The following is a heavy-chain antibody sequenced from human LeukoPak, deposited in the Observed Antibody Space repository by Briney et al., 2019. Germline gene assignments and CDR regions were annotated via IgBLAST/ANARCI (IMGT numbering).Heavy chain of an antibody. CDR1: GYTFTSYD. CDR2: MNPNSGNT. Sequence: ASVKVSCKASGYTFTSYDINWVRQATGQGLEWMGWMNPNSGNTGYAQKFQGRVTMTRNTSISTAYMELSSLRSEDTAVYYCARPPPGSWYSPRQGFDYWGQGTLVTVSS. J-gene: IGHJ4*02. CDR3: ARPPPGSWYSPRQGFDY. D-gene: IGHD6-13*01. V-gene: IGHV1-8*01.